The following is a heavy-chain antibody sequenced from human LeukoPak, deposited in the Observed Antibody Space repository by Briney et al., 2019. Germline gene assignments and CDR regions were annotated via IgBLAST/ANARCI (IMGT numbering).Heavy chain of an antibody. CDR1: GITIRTYA. CDR2: IIGSVHST. Sequence: PGGSLSLSCAVSGITIRTYAMSWVRQAPGKGLEWVSAIIGSVHSTYYADSVKGRFTISRDNSKNTLYLQMNSLRAEDTAVYYCAKHSYDVSGYYSIAYWGQRTLVTVFS. V-gene: IGHV3-23*01. CDR3: AKHSYDVSGYYSIAY. D-gene: IGHD3-22*01. J-gene: IGHJ4*02.